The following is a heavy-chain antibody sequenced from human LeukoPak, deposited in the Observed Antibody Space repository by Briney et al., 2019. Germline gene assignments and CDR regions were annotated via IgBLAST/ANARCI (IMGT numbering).Heavy chain of an antibody. Sequence: QPGGSLRLSCAASGSTFSSYWMHWVRQAPGKGLMWVSRINSDGSDSMYADFVKGRFTISRDNAKNTVYLQMNSLRVEDTAVYYCARDAGLWVRDYWGLGTLVTVSS. CDR1: GSTFSSYW. J-gene: IGHJ4*02. CDR2: INSDGSDS. V-gene: IGHV3-74*03. D-gene: IGHD5-18*01. CDR3: ARDAGLWVRDY.